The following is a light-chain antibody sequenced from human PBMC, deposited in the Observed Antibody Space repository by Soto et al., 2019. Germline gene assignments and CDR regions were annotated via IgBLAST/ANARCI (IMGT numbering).Light chain of an antibody. CDR3: GADHGSGSNFPLV. CDR2: VGSGGIVG. J-gene: IGLJ2*01. V-gene: IGLV9-49*01. Sequence: QSVLTQPPSASASLGASVTLTCTLSSGYSNYKVDWYQQRPGKGPRFVMRVGSGGIVGSKGDGIPDRFSVLGSGLNRYLTINNIQEEDESDYHCGADHGSGSNFPLVFGGGTKLTVL. CDR1: SGYSNYK.